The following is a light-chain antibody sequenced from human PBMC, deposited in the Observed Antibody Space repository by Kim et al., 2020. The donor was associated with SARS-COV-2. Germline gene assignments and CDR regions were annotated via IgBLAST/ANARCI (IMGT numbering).Light chain of an antibody. V-gene: IGLV1-44*01. J-gene: IGLJ3*02. CDR3: AAWDESLNGPV. CDR2: TNN. CDR1: SSNIGTNI. Sequence: QSVLTQPPSASGIPGQRVTISFSGSSSNIGTNIVNWFQQLPGTAPKLLIYTNNQRPSRVPDRFSGSKSGTSASLAISGLQSEDEAVYHCAAWDESLNGPVFGGGTKLTV.